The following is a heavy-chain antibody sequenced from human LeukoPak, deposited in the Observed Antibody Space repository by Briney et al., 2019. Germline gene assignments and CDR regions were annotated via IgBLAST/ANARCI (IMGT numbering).Heavy chain of an antibody. J-gene: IGHJ4*02. CDR3: ARDYYDSSGYFDY. CDR1: GFTFSSYA. Sequence: GGSLRLSCAASGFTFSSYAMHWVRQAPGKGLEWVAVISYDGSNKYYADSVKGRFTISRDNSKNTLYLQMNSLRAEDTAVCYCARDYYDSSGYFDYWGQGTLVTVSS. CDR2: ISYDGSNK. V-gene: IGHV3-30*01. D-gene: IGHD3-22*01.